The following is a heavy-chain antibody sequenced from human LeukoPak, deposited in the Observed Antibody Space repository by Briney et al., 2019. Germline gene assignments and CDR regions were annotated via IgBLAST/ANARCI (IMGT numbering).Heavy chain of an antibody. Sequence: GGSLRLSCAASGFTFSVYYMSWIRQAPGKGLEWLSYISSSSSYTTYADSVKGRFTISRDNAKNSLYLQMNSLRAEDTAVYYCARGGNYYFDYWGQGTLVTVSS. J-gene: IGHJ4*02. V-gene: IGHV3-11*06. CDR1: GFTFSVYY. CDR2: ISSSSSYT. CDR3: ARGGNYYFDY.